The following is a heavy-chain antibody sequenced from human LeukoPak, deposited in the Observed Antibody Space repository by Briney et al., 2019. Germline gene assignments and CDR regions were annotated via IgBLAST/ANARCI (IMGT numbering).Heavy chain of an antibody. V-gene: IGHV4-34*01. CDR2: INHSGST. CDR1: GGSFSGYY. Sequence: SETLSLTCAVYGGSFSGYYWSWIRQPPGKGLEWIGEINHSGSTNYNPSLKSRVTISVDTSKNQFSLKLSSVTAADTAVYYCARGSGWYSGAGNWFDPWGQGTLVTVSS. D-gene: IGHD6-19*01. J-gene: IGHJ5*02. CDR3: ARGSGWYSGAGNWFDP.